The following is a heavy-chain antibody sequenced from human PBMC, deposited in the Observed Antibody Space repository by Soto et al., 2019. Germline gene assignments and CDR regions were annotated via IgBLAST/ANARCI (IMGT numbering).Heavy chain of an antibody. D-gene: IGHD6-13*01. CDR3: AKGGHESGSSWFSYYYYYGMDV. Sequence: PGGSLRLSCAASGFTFSSYGMHWVRQAPGKGLEWVAVISYDGSNKYYADSVKGRFTISRDNSKNTLYLQMNSRRAEDTAVYYWAKGGHESGSSWFSYYYYYGMDVWGQGTTVT. V-gene: IGHV3-30*18. CDR2: ISYDGSNK. CDR1: GFTFSSYG. J-gene: IGHJ6*02.